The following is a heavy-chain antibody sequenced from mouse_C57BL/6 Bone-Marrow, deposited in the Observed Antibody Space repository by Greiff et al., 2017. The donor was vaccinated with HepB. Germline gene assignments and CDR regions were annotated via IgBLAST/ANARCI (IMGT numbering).Heavy chain of an antibody. D-gene: IGHD2-4*01. CDR2: ISDGGSYT. V-gene: IGHV5-4*01. J-gene: IGHJ3*01. Sequence: EVHLVESEGGLVKPGGSLKLSCAASGFTFSSYAMSWVRQTPEKRLEWVATISDGGSYTYYPDNVKGRFTISRDNAKNNLYLQMSHLKSEDTAMYYCGYDYDEAWFAYWGQGTLVTVSA. CDR3: GYDYDEAWFAY. CDR1: GFTFSSYA.